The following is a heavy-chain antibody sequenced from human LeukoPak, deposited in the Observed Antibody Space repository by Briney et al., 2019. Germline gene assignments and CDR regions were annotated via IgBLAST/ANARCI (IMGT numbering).Heavy chain of an antibody. V-gene: IGHV3-53*01. D-gene: IGHD3-10*01. CDR2: IYSGGST. J-gene: IGHJ4*02. Sequence: GGSLRLSCAASGFTVSSNYMSWVRQAPGKGLEWVSVIYSGGSTYYTDSVKGRFTISRDNSKNTLYLQMNSLRAEDTAVYYCARVTPGWFGEFYFDCWGQGTLVTVSS. CDR1: GFTVSSNY. CDR3: ARVTPGWFGEFYFDC.